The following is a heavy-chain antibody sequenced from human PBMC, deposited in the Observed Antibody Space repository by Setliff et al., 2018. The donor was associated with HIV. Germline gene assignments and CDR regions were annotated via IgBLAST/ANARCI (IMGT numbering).Heavy chain of an antibody. Sequence: PSETLSLTCAVYGQSISDYYWSWIRQTPGKGLEWIGEINHGGDTNYNPSLKSRVTISVGSSHNHFSLKLSSVTAADTAVYFCARWGAGYNSYDSWGQGSLVTVSS. V-gene: IGHV4-34*01. J-gene: IGHJ4*02. D-gene: IGHD5-12*01. CDR3: ARWGAGYNSYDS. CDR2: INHGGDT. CDR1: GQSISDYY.